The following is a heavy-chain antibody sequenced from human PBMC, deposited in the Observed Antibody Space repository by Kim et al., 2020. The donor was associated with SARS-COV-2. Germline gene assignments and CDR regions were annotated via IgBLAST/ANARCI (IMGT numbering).Heavy chain of an antibody. D-gene: IGHD6-19*01. J-gene: IGHJ4*02. Sequence: ADSVQGRFTISRDNAKNTLYLQMNSLRAEDTAVYYCARRQYSSGWYYFDYWGQGNLVTVSS. CDR3: ARRQYSSGWYYFDY. V-gene: IGHV3-74*01.